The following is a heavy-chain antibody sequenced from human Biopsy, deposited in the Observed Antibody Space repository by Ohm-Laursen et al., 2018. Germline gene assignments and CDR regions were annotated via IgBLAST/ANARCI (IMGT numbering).Heavy chain of an antibody. V-gene: IGHV2-70*11. CDR1: GFSPSARGMC. D-gene: IGHD6-13*01. J-gene: IGHJ6*02. CDR3: ARTPILIVSAGLVYRHRRHLQGMDV. Sequence: TQTLTLTFSFSGFSPSARGMCVSWIRQAPGKALEWLARVDWDDYKDYSASLQTKLSISKDTSNDRVVLTVNNVDPADTATYYCARTPILIVSAGLVYRHRRHLQGMDVWGQGIAVTVS. CDR2: VDWDDYK.